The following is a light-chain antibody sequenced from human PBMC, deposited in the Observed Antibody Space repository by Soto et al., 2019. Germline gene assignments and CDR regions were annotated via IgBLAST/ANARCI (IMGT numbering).Light chain of an antibody. J-gene: IGLJ1*01. Sequence: QSALTQPASVSGSPGQSITISCTGTSSEIGYYNYVSWFQQHPGKAPKLIISQVTNRPSGISTRFSGSKSGNTASLTISGLQPDDEPLFSCSSYISGSTYAFGTGIKSTAL. CDR1: SSEIGYYNY. V-gene: IGLV2-14*01. CDR3: SSYISGSTYA. CDR2: QVT.